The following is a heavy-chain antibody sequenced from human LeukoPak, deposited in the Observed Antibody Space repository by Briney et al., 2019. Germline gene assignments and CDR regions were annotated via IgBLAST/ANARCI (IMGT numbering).Heavy chain of an antibody. CDR3: ARRDRPYSNYGPIQH. Sequence: SETLSLTCTVSGGSISSSSYYWGWIRQPPGKGLEWIGSIYYSGSTYYNPSLKSRVTISVDTSKNQFSLKLSSVTAADTAVYYCARRDRPYSNYGPIQHWGQGTLVTVSS. CDR2: IYYSGST. V-gene: IGHV4-39*01. CDR1: GGSISSSSYY. J-gene: IGHJ1*01. D-gene: IGHD4-11*01.